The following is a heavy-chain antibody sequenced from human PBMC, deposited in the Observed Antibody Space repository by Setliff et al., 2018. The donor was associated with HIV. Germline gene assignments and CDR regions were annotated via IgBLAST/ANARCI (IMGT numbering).Heavy chain of an antibody. CDR3: AKDVRRYSSGWYGNAFDI. J-gene: IGHJ3*02. V-gene: IGHV3-72*01. Sequence: HPGGSLRLSCAASGFTFSDHYLDWVRQAPAKGREWVGRSRNKVNSYTTEYAASVKGRFTISRDDTKNSLYLQMNSPKTEDTAVYYCAKDVRRYSSGWYGNAFDIWGQGTMVTVS. CDR2: SRNKVNSYTT. CDR1: GFTFSDHY. D-gene: IGHD6-19*01.